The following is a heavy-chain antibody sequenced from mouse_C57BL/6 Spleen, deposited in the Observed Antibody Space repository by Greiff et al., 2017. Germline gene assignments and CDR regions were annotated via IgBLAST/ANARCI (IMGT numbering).Heavy chain of an antibody. CDR2: ISGGGGNT. D-gene: IGHD4-1*01. V-gene: IGHV5-9*01. CDR3: ARQGWDHAMDY. J-gene: IGHJ4*01. Sequence: EVMLVESGGGLVKPGGSLKLSCAAPGFTFSSYTMSWVRQTPEKRLEWAATISGGGGNTYYPDSVKGGFTISRDNAKNTLYLQMSSLRSEDTALYYCARQGWDHAMDYWGQGTSVTVSS. CDR1: GFTFSSYT.